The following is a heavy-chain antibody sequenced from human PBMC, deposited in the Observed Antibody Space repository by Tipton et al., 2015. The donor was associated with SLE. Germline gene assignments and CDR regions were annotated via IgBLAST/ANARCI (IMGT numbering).Heavy chain of an antibody. CDR1: GGTFSSYT. Sequence: QMQLVQSGAEVKKPGSSVKVSCKASGGTFSSYTISWVRQAPGQGLEWMGRIIPILGIANYAQKFQGRVTITADKSTSTAYMELSSLRSEDTAVYYCAYDFWSGYAFDIWGQGTMVTVSS. CDR2: IIPILGIA. CDR3: AYDFWSGYAFDI. J-gene: IGHJ3*02. V-gene: IGHV1-69*09. D-gene: IGHD3-3*01.